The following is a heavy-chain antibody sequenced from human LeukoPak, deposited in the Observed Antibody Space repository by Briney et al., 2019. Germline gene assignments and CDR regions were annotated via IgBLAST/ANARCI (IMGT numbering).Heavy chain of an antibody. CDR1: GYTFTSYY. D-gene: IGHD4-11*01. J-gene: IGHJ5*02. V-gene: IGHV1-46*01. Sequence: ASVKVSCKASGYTFTSYYIHWVRQAPGQGLEWMGIINPSGGSTTYAQKFQGRVTLTRDMSTRTLYMELSSLRSEDTAFYYCARVGDYSPRGWFDPWGQGTLVTVSS. CDR2: INPSGGST. CDR3: ARVGDYSPRGWFDP.